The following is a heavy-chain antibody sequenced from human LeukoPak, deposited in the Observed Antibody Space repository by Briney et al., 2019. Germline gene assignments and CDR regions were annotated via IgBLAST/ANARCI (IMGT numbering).Heavy chain of an antibody. CDR2: INHSGST. CDR1: GESFSGYY. V-gene: IGHV4-34*01. CDR3: ARGRQTHYYDSSGNGPFDY. J-gene: IGHJ4*02. Sequence: SETLSLTCAVYGESFSGYYWSRIRRPPGRGLELIGGINHSGSTNYNPYLQRRVTISGDTSKNQFSLKLSSVTAADTAVYYCARGRQTHYYDSSGNGPFDYWGQGTLVTVSS. D-gene: IGHD3-22*01.